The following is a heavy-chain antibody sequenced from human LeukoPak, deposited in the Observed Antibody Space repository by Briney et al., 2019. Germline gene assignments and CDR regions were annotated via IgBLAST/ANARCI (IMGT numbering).Heavy chain of an antibody. Sequence: PGRSLRLSCAASGFTFSSYAMHWVRQAPGKGLEWVAVISYDGSNKYYADSVKGRFTISRDNSKNTLYLQMNSLRAEDTAVYYCARDYQLRQFDPWGQGTLVTVSS. J-gene: IGHJ5*02. CDR2: ISYDGSNK. V-gene: IGHV3-30-3*01. CDR3: ARDYQLRQFDP. CDR1: GFTFSSYA. D-gene: IGHD2-2*01.